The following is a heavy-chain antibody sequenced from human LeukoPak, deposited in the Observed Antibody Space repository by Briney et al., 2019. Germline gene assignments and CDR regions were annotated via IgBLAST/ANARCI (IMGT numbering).Heavy chain of an antibody. Sequence: SVKVSCKASGGTFSSYAISWVRQAPGQGLEWMGGIIPIFGTANYAQKFQGRVTITTDESTSTAYMELSSLRSEDTAVYYCASNGLWLNAFDIRGQGTMVTVSS. CDR3: ASNGLWLNAFDI. V-gene: IGHV1-69*05. D-gene: IGHD5-18*01. CDR1: GGTFSSYA. J-gene: IGHJ3*02. CDR2: IIPIFGTA.